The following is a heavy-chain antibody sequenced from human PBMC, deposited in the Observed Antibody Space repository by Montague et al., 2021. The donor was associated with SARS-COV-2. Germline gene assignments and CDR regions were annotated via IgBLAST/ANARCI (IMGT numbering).Heavy chain of an antibody. V-gene: IGHV4-34*01. CDR2: INHSGST. CDR1: GGSFSGYY. J-gene: IGHJ6*02. CDR3: ARGGRRDILLVMYDQWNGLDV. Sequence: SETLSLTCAVYGGSFSGYYWSWIRQPPGKGLEWIGEINHSGSTNYNPSPKIRVTISVATSKNQFSLKLSFVTAADTAVYFCARGGRRDILLVMYDQWNGLDVWGQGTTVTVSS. D-gene: IGHD2-8*02.